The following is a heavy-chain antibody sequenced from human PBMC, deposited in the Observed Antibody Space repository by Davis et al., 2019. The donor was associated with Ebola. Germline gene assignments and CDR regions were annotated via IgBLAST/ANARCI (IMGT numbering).Heavy chain of an antibody. D-gene: IGHD2-15*01. V-gene: IGHV4-59*08. CDR2: IYYSGST. J-gene: IGHJ4*02. CDR3: ARLLMVAGKFDY. CDR1: GGSISSYY. Sequence: MPSETLSLTCTVSGGSISSYYWSWIRQPPGKGLEWIGYIYYSGSTNYNPSLKSRVTISVDTSKNQFSLKLSSVTAADTAVYYCARLLMVAGKFDYWGQGTLVTVSS.